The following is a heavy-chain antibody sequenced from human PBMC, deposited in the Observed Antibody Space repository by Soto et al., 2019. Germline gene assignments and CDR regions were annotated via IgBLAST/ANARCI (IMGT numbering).Heavy chain of an antibody. CDR3: AKIRVAARPGYLHYYGMDV. V-gene: IGHV3-23*01. CDR1: GFTFSSYA. CDR2: ISGSGGST. Sequence: GGSLRLSCAASGFTFSSYAMSWVRQAPGKGLEWVSAISGSGGSTYYADSVKGRFTISRDNSKNTLYLQMNSLRAEDTAVYYCAKIRVAARPGYLHYYGMDVWGQGTTVTVSS. J-gene: IGHJ6*02. D-gene: IGHD6-6*01.